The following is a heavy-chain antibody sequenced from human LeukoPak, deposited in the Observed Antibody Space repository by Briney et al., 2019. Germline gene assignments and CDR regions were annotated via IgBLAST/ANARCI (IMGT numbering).Heavy chain of an antibody. V-gene: IGHV3-21*01. CDR3: ARDPTRDDGEAMVRGAPYYGMDV. CDR2: ISSSSSYI. Sequence: GGSLRLSCAASGFTFSSYSMNWVRQAPGKGLEWVSSISSSSSYIYYADSVKGRFTISRDNAKNSLYLQMNSLRAEDTAVYYCARDPTRDDGEAMVRGAPYYGMDVWGKGTTVTVSP. J-gene: IGHJ6*04. CDR1: GFTFSSYS. D-gene: IGHD3-10*01.